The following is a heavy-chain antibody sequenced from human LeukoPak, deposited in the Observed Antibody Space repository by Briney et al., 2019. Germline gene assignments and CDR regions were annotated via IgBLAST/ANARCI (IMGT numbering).Heavy chain of an antibody. Sequence: SETLSLTCTVAGFSISDTYCWGWIRQPPGKGLEWIANICHSGSTYYNPSLKSRVTISVDTSKNQFSLKLRSVTAADTAVYYCATLNCSGGSCYSTDYYGMDVWGQGTTVTVSS. CDR1: GFSISDTYC. J-gene: IGHJ6*02. D-gene: IGHD2-15*01. V-gene: IGHV4-38-2*02. CDR2: ICHSGST. CDR3: ATLNCSGGSCYSTDYYGMDV.